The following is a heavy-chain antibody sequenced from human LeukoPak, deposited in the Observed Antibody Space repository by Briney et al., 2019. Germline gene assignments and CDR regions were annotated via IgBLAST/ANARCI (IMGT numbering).Heavy chain of an antibody. Sequence: PGGSLRLSCAASGFTFSSYYMTWVRQAPGKGLEWVATIKDDGSEDYYLDSVKGRFTISRDNSKNTLYLQMNSLRAEDTAVYYCAREGRSRYSSGWTRRGDYMDVWGKGTTVTISS. J-gene: IGHJ6*03. CDR1: GFTFSSYY. V-gene: IGHV3-7*01. CDR3: AREGRSRYSSGWTRRGDYMDV. D-gene: IGHD6-19*01. CDR2: IKDDGSED.